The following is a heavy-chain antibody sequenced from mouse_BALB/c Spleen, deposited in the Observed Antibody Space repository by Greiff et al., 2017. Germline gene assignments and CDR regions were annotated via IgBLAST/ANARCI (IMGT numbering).Heavy chain of an antibody. D-gene: IGHD2-3*01. CDR3: ARGGYYVAWFAY. J-gene: IGHJ3*01. V-gene: IGHV3-2*02. CDR1: GYSITSDYA. Sequence: EVHLVESGPGLVKPSQSLSLTCTVTGYSITSDYAWNWIRQFPGNKLEWMGYISYSGSTSYNPSLKSRISITRDTSKNQFFLQLNSVTTEDTATYYCARGGYYVAWFAYWGQGTLVTVSA. CDR2: ISYSGST.